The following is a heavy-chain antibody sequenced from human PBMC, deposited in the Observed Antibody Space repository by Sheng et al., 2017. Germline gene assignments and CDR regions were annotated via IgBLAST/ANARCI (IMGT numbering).Heavy chain of an antibody. V-gene: IGHV3-7*01. CDR1: GFTFSSYW. J-gene: IGHJ4*02. CDR2: IKEDGSEK. Sequence: EVQLVESGGGLVQPGGSLRLSCAASGFTFSSYWMTWVRQAPGKGLEWVANIKEDGSEKYYVDSVKGRFTISRDNAKKSLYLQMNSLRAEDTAVYYCARDLGSGWYGWGQGTLVTVSS. CDR3: ARDLGSGWYG. D-gene: IGHD6-19*01.